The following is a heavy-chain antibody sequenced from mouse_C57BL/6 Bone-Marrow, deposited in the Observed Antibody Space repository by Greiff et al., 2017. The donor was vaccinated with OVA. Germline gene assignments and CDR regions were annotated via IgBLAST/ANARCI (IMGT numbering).Heavy chain of an antibody. Sequence: VQLQQSGPGLVQPSQSLSITCTVSGFSLTSYGVHWVRQSPGKGLEWLGVIWSGGSTDYNAAFISRLSISKDNSKSQVFYKMNRLQADDTAIYYWDRDYDGYSWFAYWGQGTLVTVSA. J-gene: IGHJ3*01. CDR1: GFSLTSYG. CDR2: IWSGGST. CDR3: DRDYDGYSWFAY. V-gene: IGHV2-2*01. D-gene: IGHD2-3*01.